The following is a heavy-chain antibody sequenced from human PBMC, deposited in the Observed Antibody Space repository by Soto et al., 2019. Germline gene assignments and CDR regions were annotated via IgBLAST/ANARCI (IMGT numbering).Heavy chain of an antibody. CDR1: GFIFSTYS. D-gene: IGHD6-19*01. CDR3: ARDSGWAYYYYGMDV. CDR2: ISSSGSTI. V-gene: IGHV3-48*04. J-gene: IGHJ6*02. Sequence: ESGGGMVQPGGSLRLSCAASGFIFSTYSMNWVRQAPGKGLEWVSYISSSGSTIYYADSVKGRFTISRDNAKNSLYLQMNSLRAEDTAVYYCARDSGWAYYYYGMDVWGQGTTVTVSS.